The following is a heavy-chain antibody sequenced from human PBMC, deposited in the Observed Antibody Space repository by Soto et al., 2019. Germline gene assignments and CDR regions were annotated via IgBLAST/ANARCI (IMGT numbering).Heavy chain of an antibody. V-gene: IGHV4-38-2*02. D-gene: IGHD6-13*01. CDR3: ARDVGTYSISRVWFAP. CDR2: VCHSGII. CDR1: AYNISSFSC. J-gene: IGHJ5*02. Sequence: PSETLSLTCAVSAYNISSFSCWGWIRQSPEKGLEWIGSVCHSGIIYYNPSLKSRVTISLDTSKNQFSLRLSSVTAADTALYYCARDVGTYSISRVWFAPWGQGXLVTVYS.